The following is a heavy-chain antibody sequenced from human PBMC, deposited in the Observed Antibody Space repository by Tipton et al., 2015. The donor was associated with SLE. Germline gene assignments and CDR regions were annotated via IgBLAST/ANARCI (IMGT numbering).Heavy chain of an antibody. V-gene: IGHV4-59*01. CDR3: ARGGWELSFDY. Sequence: TLSLTCAVYGGSFSGYYWSWIRQPPGKGLEWIGYIYYSGSTNYNPSLKSRVTISVDTSKNQFSLKLSSVTAADTAVYYCARGGWELSFDYWGQGTLVTVSS. D-gene: IGHD1-26*01. J-gene: IGHJ4*02. CDR2: IYYSGST. CDR1: GGSFSGYY.